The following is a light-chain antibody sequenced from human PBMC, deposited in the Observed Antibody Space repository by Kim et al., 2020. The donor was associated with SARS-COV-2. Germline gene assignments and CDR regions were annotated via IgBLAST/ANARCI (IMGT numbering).Light chain of an antibody. Sequence: VSPGERAPLSCRASQSVSSNVAWYQQKPGQAPRLLIYGASTRATGIPARFSGSGSGTEFTLTISSLQSEDFAVYYCQQYNNWPPVTFGGGTKVEI. CDR3: QQYNNWPPVT. V-gene: IGKV3-15*01. J-gene: IGKJ4*01. CDR1: QSVSSN. CDR2: GAS.